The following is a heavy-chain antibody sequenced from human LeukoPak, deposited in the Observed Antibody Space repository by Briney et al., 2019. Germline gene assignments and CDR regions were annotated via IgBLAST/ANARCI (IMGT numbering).Heavy chain of an antibody. D-gene: IGHD3-10*01. V-gene: IGHV4-31*03. CDR2: IYYSGST. CDR3: AREGLWFGELN. CDR1: GGSISSGGYY. J-gene: IGHJ4*02. Sequence: SETLSLTCTVSGGSISSGGYYWSWIRQHPGKGLEWIGYIYYSGSTYYNPSLKSRVTISVDTSKNQFSLKLSSVTAADTAVYYCAREGLWFGELNWGQGTLVTVSS.